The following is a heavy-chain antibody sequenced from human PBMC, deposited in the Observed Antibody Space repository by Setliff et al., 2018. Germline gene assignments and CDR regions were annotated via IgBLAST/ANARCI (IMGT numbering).Heavy chain of an antibody. CDR1: GFTFDDYA. Sequence: GGSLRLSCAASGFTFDDYAMHWVRQAPGKGLEWVSLISYIYYADSVKGRFTISRDNAKNSLYLRMNSLRAEDTAVYYCARVAGRGRYWYFDLWGRGTLVTVSS. J-gene: IGHJ2*01. CDR2: LISYI. CDR3: ARVAGRGRYWYFDL. V-gene: IGHV3-43D*04.